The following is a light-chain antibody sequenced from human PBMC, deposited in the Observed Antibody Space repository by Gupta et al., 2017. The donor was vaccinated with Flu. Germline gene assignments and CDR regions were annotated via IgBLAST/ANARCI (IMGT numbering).Light chain of an antibody. CDR3: GSYGAGGV. CDR2: EVS. Sequence: TGTNSDIGAYNYVSWYQQKPGKAPKLMIYEVSNRPSGVSTRFSGSKSGNTASLTISGLQAEDEADYYCGSYGAGGVFGGGTKVTVL. J-gene: IGLJ2*01. V-gene: IGLV2-14*01. CDR1: NSDIGAYNY.